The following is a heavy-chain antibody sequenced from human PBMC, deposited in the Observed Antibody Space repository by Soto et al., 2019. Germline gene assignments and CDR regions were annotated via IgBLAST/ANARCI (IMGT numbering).Heavy chain of an antibody. J-gene: IGHJ6*03. CDR2: SRNKANSYTT. CDR3: ARIFNYYIDV. V-gene: IGHV3-72*01. Sequence: GSLRLSCAASGFTFSDHYLDWVLLAPGKGLEWVGRSRNKANSYTTEYAASVRGRFTISRDDSSNSLYLQMNSLKTEDTAVYYCARIFNYYIDVWGKGTTVTVAS. CDR1: GFTFSDHY.